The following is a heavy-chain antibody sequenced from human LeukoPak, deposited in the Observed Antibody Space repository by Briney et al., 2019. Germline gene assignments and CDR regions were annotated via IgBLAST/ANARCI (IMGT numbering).Heavy chain of an antibody. D-gene: IGHD3-10*01. Sequence: GGSLRLSCTASGFTFGDYAMSWFRQAPGKGLEWVGFIRSKAYGGTTECAASVKGRFTISRDDSKSIAYLQMNSLKTEDTAVYYCLRSETYYYGSGSLQPPPFDYWGQGTLVTVSS. CDR2: IRSKAYGGTT. CDR3: LRSETYYYGSGSLQPPPFDY. CDR1: GFTFGDYA. V-gene: IGHV3-49*03. J-gene: IGHJ4*02.